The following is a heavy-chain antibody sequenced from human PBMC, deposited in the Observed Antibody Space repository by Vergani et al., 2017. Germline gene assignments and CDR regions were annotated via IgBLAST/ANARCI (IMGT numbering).Heavy chain of an antibody. V-gene: IGHV3-23*04. J-gene: IGHJ4*01. CDR3: AKDPATSMGF. CDR1: GFTFTSYA. CDR2: ISGSGDRT. D-gene: IGHD5-18*01. Sequence: VQLVESGGGEVQPGRSLRLSCAASGFTFTSYAMSWVRQAPGKGLEWVSTISGSGDRTYYADSVKGRFAISRDNSKNTVYLQMNSLRVEDTAVYYCAKDPATSMGFGGQGILVTVFS.